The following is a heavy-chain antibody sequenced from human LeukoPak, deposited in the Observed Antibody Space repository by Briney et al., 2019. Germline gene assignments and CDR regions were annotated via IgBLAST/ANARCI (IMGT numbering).Heavy chain of an antibody. CDR1: GGSFSGYY. Sequence: KPSETLSLTCAVYGGSFSGYYWSWIRQPPGKGLEWIGEINHSGSTNYNPSLKSRVTISVDTSKNQFSLKLRSVTAADTAVYYCARGELRYFDWLLRGTYFDYWGQGTLVTVSS. J-gene: IGHJ4*02. V-gene: IGHV4-34*01. CDR2: INHSGST. D-gene: IGHD3-9*01. CDR3: ARGELRYFDWLLRGTYFDY.